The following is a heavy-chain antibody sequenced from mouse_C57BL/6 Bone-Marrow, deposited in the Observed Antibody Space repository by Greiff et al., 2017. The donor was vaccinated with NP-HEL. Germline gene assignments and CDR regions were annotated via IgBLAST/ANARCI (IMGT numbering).Heavy chain of an antibody. Sequence: EVQLQQSVAELVRPGASVKLSCTASGFNIKNTYMHWVKQRPEKGLEWLGRIDPANGNTKYAPKFQGKATISADTSSNTAYLQLSSLTSEDTAIYYCARSNYINYWLEYDWGQGTSVTVSS. CDR3: ARSNYINYWLEYD. V-gene: IGHV14-3*01. CDR1: GFNIKNTY. D-gene: IGHD2-5*01. J-gene: IGHJ4*01. CDR2: IDPANGNT.